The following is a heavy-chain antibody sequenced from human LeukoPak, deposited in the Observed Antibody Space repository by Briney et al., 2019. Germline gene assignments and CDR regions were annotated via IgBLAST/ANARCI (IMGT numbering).Heavy chain of an antibody. Sequence: GGSLRLSCAASGFTFSSYGMHWVRQASGKGLEWVAVIWYDGSNKYYADSVKGRFTISRDNSKNTLYLQMNSLRAEDTAVYYCARDRRTTYPFDYWGQGTLVTVSS. CDR1: GFTFSSYG. CDR2: IWYDGSNK. J-gene: IGHJ4*02. V-gene: IGHV3-33*01. D-gene: IGHD1-1*01. CDR3: ARDRRTTYPFDY.